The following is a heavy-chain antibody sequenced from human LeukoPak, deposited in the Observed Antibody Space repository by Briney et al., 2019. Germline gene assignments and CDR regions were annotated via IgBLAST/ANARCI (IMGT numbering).Heavy chain of an antibody. V-gene: IGHV4-61*01. Sequence: PSETLSLTCTVSGGSVSSGSYYWSWIRQPPGKGLEWIGYIYYGGSTNYNPSLKSRVTISVDTSKNQFSLKLSSVTAADTAVYYCARGVVVVVAATLRAYNWFDPWGQGTLVTVSS. J-gene: IGHJ5*02. CDR2: IYYGGST. CDR3: ARGVVVVVAATLRAYNWFDP. D-gene: IGHD2-15*01. CDR1: GGSVSSGSYY.